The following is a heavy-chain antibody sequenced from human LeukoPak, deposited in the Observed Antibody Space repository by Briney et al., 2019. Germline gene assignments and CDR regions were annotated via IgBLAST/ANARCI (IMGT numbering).Heavy chain of an antibody. CDR1: GGSISTYH. Sequence: SETLSLTCTVSGGSISTYHWSWIRQPPGKGLEWIAYIYYSGSTSYNPSLKTRVTISVDMSKNQFSLKLSSVTAADTAVYYCARHSRYGDFDYWGQGTLLTVSS. CDR2: IYYSGST. CDR3: ARHSRYGDFDY. D-gene: IGHD4-17*01. J-gene: IGHJ4*02. V-gene: IGHV4-59*08.